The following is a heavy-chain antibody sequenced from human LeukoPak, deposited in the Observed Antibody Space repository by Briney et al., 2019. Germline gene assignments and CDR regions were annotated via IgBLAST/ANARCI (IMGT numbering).Heavy chain of an antibody. D-gene: IGHD6-19*01. CDR1: GGSISSSSYY. CDR2: IYYNGGT. J-gene: IGHJ4*02. V-gene: IGHV4-39*01. Sequence: SETLSLTCTVSGGSISSSSYYWGWIRQPPGKGLEWIGSIYYNGGTYYNPSLKSRVTISVDTSKNQFSLKLRSVTAADTAVYYCARLPRSDIAVAGPIDYWGQGTLVTVSS. CDR3: ARLPRSDIAVAGPIDY.